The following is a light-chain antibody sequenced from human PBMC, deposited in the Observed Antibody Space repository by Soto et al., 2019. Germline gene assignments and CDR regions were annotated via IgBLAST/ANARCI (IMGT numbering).Light chain of an antibody. CDR1: TSNIGIND. CDR2: ENN. V-gene: IGLV1-51*02. J-gene: IGLJ2*01. CDR3: GAWDTRLNGGV. Sequence: QSVLTQPPSVSAAPGQDVTISCSGSTSNIGINDVAWYQQLPGTAPKLLLYENNKRPSGIPDRFSGSKSGTSATLGITGLQTGDEADYYCGAWDTRLNGGVFGGGTKLTVL.